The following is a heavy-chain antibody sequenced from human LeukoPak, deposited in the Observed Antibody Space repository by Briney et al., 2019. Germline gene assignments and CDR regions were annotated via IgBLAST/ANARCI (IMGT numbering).Heavy chain of an antibody. Sequence: GGALRLSCAASGFPFSNYGMHWVRQAPGKGLEGVAVIWYDGSNKYYADSVKGRFTLSRDNSKNTLFLQMNSLRPEDTAVYFCARDLTQLALFDYWGQGTLVTVSS. D-gene: IGHD6-13*01. CDR1: GFPFSNYG. J-gene: IGHJ4*02. V-gene: IGHV3-33*01. CDR3: ARDLTQLALFDY. CDR2: IWYDGSNK.